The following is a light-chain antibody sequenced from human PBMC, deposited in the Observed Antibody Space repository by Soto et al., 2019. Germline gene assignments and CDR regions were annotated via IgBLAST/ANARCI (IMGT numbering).Light chain of an antibody. CDR3: QQRHMWPIT. CDR1: QSFRGL. CDR2: DAY. J-gene: IGKJ5*01. V-gene: IGKV3-11*01. Sequence: EVVLTQSPVTLSLSPGERATLSCRASQSFRGLLAWYQQKHGQAPRLLIYDAYNRATGITPRFSGSGSGTGFTLTISSLEPEDSAVYYCQQRHMWPITFGQGTRLEIK.